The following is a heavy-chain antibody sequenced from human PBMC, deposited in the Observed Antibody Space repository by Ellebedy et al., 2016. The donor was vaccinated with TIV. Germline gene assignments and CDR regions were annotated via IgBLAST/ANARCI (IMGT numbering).Heavy chain of an antibody. D-gene: IGHD3-16*02. J-gene: IGHJ3*02. Sequence: AASVKVSCKASGAIFTTHAITWVRQAPGQGLEWVGGIMPMSELEKFAQKFQGRVRLTADESTNTAYMELSSLRSEDTAVYYCARETFRSESYPDAFDIWGQGTMVTVSS. CDR3: ARETFRSESYPDAFDI. V-gene: IGHV1-69*13. CDR2: IMPMSELE. CDR1: GAIFTTHA.